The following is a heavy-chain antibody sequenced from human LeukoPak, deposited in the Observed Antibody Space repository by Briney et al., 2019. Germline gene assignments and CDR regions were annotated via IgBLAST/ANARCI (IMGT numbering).Heavy chain of an antibody. D-gene: IGHD1-7*01. J-gene: IGHJ3*02. Sequence: PGGSLRLSCAASGFTFSSYEMNWVRQAPGKGLEWVSYISSSGSTIYYADSVKGRFTISRDNAKNSLYLQMNSLRAEDTAVYYCARGARAAELELRAAFDIWGQGTMVTVSS. CDR2: ISSSGSTI. V-gene: IGHV3-48*03. CDR1: GFTFSSYE. CDR3: ARGARAAELELRAAFDI.